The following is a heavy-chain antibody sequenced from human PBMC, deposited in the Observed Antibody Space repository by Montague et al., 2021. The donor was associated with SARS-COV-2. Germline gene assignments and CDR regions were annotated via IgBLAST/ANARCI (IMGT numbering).Heavy chain of an antibody. V-gene: IGHV4-34*01. CDR1: GGSFSGYY. CDR3: ARDGTVTTFYYYYYGMDV. Sequence: SETLSLTCAVYGGSFSGYYWSRIRQPPGKGLEWIGEINHSGSTNYNPSLKSRVTISVDTSKNQFSLKLSSVTAADTAVYYCARDGTVTTFYYYYYGMDVWGQGTTVTVSS. CDR2: INHSGST. J-gene: IGHJ6*02. D-gene: IGHD4-17*01.